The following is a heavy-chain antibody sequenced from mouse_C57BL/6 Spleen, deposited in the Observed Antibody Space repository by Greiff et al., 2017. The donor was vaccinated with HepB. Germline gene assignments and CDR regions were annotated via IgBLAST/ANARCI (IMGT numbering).Heavy chain of an antibody. CDR1: GYTFTSYW. J-gene: IGHJ1*03. V-gene: IGHV1-61*01. CDR3: ARDYSNYWYFDV. Sequence: VQLQQPGAELVRPGSSVKLSCKASGYTFTSYWMDWVKQRPGQGLEWIGNIYPSDSETHYNQKFKDKATLTVDKSSSTAYMRLSSLTSEDSAVYYCARDYSNYWYFDVWGTGTTVTVSS. D-gene: IGHD2-5*01. CDR2: IYPSDSET.